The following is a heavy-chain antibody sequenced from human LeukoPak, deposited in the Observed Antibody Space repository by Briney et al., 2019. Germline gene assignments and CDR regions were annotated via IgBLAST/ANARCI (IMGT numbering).Heavy chain of an antibody. D-gene: IGHD6-13*01. J-gene: IGHJ4*02. V-gene: IGHV4-39*07. CDR2: MYYSGST. CDR3: ARERIAAAGTLDY. CDR1: GGSFSSRTYY. Sequence: SETLSLTCTVSGGSFSSRTYYWGWIRQPPGKGLEWIGSMYYSGSTNYNPSLKSRVTISVDTSKNQFSLKLSSVTAADTAVYYCARERIAAAGTLDYWGQGTLVTVSS.